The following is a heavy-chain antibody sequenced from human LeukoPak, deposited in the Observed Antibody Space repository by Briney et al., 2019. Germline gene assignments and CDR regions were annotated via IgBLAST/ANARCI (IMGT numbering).Heavy chain of an antibody. V-gene: IGHV3-66*01. J-gene: IGHJ4*02. Sequence: GGSLRLSCAASGFTVSSNYMSWVRQAPGKGLEWVSVIYAGGSTYYADSVKGRFTISRDNSKNTLYLQVNSLRAEDTAVYYCARDLRGSGVFDYWGQGTLVTVSS. CDR1: GFTVSSNY. CDR3: ARDLRGSGVFDY. CDR2: IYAGGST. D-gene: IGHD3-10*01.